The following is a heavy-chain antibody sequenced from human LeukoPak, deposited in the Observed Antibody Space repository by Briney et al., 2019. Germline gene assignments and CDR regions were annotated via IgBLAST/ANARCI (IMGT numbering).Heavy chain of an antibody. Sequence: SETLSLTCTVSGYSVSGGYYWGWIRQPPGKGLEWIGIIYQSGNTYYNPSLKSRVTISVDTSKNQFSLKLSSVTAADTAVYYCARDLYYYDSSGYYYWFDPWGQGTLVTVSS. CDR2: IYQSGNT. D-gene: IGHD3-22*01. J-gene: IGHJ5*02. CDR3: ARDLYYYDSSGYYYWFDP. CDR1: GYSVSGGYY. V-gene: IGHV4-38-2*02.